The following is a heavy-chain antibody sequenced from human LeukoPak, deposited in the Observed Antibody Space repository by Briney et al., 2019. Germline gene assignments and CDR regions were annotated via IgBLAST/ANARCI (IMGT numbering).Heavy chain of an antibody. CDR1: GYTFTGYY. V-gene: IGHV1-2*02. CDR2: INPNSGGT. J-gene: IGHJ4*02. CDR3: AVDIEVLGDY. D-gene: IGHD2-2*03. Sequence: PGGSLRLSCAASGYTFTGYYMHWVRQAPGQGLEWMGWINPNSGGTNYAQKFQGRVTMTRDTSTSTVHMELSSLRSDDTAFYYCAVDIEVLGDYWGQGTLVTVSS.